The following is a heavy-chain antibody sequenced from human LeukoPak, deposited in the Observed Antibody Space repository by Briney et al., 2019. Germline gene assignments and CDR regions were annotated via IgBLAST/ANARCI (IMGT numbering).Heavy chain of an antibody. Sequence: PSETLSLTCTVSGGSISSSSYYWGWIRQPPGKGLEWIGSIYYSGSTYYNPSLKSRVTISVDTSKNQFSLKLRSVTAADTAVYYCAVIRNYYYYYGMDVWGQGTTVTVSS. J-gene: IGHJ6*02. D-gene: IGHD3-10*01. V-gene: IGHV4-39*01. CDR1: GGSISSSSYY. CDR3: AVIRNYYYYYGMDV. CDR2: IYYSGST.